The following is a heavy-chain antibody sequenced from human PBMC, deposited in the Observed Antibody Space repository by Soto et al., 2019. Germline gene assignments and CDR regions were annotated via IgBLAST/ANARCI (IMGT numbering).Heavy chain of an antibody. Sequence: PGGSLRLSCEGSGFEFRKYGIHWVRQAPGKGLEWVAVISYDGSNKYYADSVKGRFTISRDNSKNTLYLQMNSLRAEDTAVYYCARGPAMASYAFDIWGQGTMVTVSS. D-gene: IGHD5-18*01. J-gene: IGHJ3*02. CDR2: ISYDGSNK. CDR1: GFEFRKYG. V-gene: IGHV3-30*19. CDR3: ARGPAMASYAFDI.